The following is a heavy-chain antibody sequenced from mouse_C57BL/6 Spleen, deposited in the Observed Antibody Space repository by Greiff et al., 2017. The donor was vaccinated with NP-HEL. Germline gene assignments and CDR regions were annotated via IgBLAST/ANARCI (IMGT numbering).Heavy chain of an antibody. V-gene: IGHV3-6*01. CDR1: GYSITSGYY. CDR2: ISYDGSN. J-gene: IGHJ2*01. CDR3: ARGDSPYYFDY. D-gene: IGHD2-12*01. Sequence: VQLQQSGPGLVKPSQSLSLTCSVTGYSITSGYYWNWIRQFPGNKLEWMGYISYDGSNNYNPSLKNRISITRDTSKNQFFLKLNSVTTEDTATYYCARGDSPYYFDYWGQGTTLTVSS.